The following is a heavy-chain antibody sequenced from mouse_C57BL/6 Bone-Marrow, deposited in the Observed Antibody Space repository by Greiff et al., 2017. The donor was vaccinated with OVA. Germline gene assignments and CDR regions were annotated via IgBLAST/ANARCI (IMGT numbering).Heavy chain of an antibody. J-gene: IGHJ2*01. CDR3: ARALTGTY. CDR2: INPNNGGT. D-gene: IGHD4-1*01. V-gene: IGHV1-26*01. Sequence: VQLQQSGPELVKPGASVKISCKASGYTFTDYYMNWVKQSHGKSLEWIGDINPNNGGTSYNQKFKGKATLTVDKSSSTAYMELRSLTSEDSAVYYCARALTGTYWGQGTTLTVSS. CDR1: GYTFTDYY.